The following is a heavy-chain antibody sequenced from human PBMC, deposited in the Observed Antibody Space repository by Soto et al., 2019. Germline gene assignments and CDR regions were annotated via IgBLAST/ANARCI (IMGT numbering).Heavy chain of an antibody. CDR3: ARGEQLVPYYGMDV. CDR1: GFTFSDCY. J-gene: IGHJ6*02. D-gene: IGHD6-13*01. CDR2: ISSSGSTI. V-gene: IGHV3-11*01. Sequence: GGSLRLSCAASGFTFSDCYMSWIRQAPGKGLEWVSYISSSGSTIYYADSVKGRFTISRDNAKNSLYLQMNSLRAEDTAVYYCARGEQLVPYYGMDVWGQGTTVTVSS.